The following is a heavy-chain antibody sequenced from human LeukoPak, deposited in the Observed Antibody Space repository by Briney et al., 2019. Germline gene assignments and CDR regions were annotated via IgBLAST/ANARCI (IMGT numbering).Heavy chain of an antibody. CDR1: GFTFSSYA. J-gene: IGHJ4*02. Sequence: GGSVRLSCAASGFTFSSYAMSWVRQAPGKGLEWVSAISGSGGSTYYADSVKGRFTISRDNSKNTLYLQMNSLRAEDTAVYYCAKDVAMIVVVTDYWGQGTLVTVSS. V-gene: IGHV3-23*01. CDR3: AKDVAMIVVVTDY. D-gene: IGHD3-22*01. CDR2: ISGSGGST.